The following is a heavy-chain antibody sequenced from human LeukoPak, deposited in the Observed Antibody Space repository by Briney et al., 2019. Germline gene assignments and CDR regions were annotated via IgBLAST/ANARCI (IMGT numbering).Heavy chain of an antibody. V-gene: IGHV4-38-2*01. CDR1: GYSISSGYY. CDR3: ASHYCSSTSCYNLNWFDP. J-gene: IGHJ5*02. D-gene: IGHD2-2*02. Sequence: SETLSLTCAVSGYSISSGYYWGWIRQPPGKGLEWIGSIYHSGSTYYNPSLKSRVTISVDTSKNQFSLELSSVTAADTAVYYCASHYCSSTSCYNLNWFDPWGQGTLVTVSS. CDR2: IYHSGST.